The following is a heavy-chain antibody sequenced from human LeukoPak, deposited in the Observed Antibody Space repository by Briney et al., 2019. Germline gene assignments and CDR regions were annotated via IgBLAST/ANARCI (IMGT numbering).Heavy chain of an antibody. CDR3: AKDRLIEYSSSFNAPHNWFDP. Sequence: GGSLRLSCAASGFTFSSYAMSWVRQAPGKGLEWVSAISGSGGSTYYADSVKGRFTISRDNSKNTLYLQMNSLRAEDTAVYYCAKDRLIEYSSSFNAPHNWFDPWGQGTLVTVSS. D-gene: IGHD6-6*01. V-gene: IGHV3-23*01. CDR1: GFTFSSYA. J-gene: IGHJ5*02. CDR2: ISGSGGST.